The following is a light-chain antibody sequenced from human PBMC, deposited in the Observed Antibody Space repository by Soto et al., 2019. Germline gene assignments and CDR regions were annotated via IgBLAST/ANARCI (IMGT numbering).Light chain of an antibody. CDR2: EVS. J-gene: IGLJ1*01. CDR1: SSDVGSYNL. Sequence: QSVLTQPASVSGSPGQSITISCTGTSSDVGSYNLVSWYQQHPGKAPKLMIYEVSKRPSGVSNRFSGSKSGNTACLTISGLQAEDEADYYCCSYAGSSTSLYVFGTGTKVTVL. CDR3: CSYAGSSTSLYV. V-gene: IGLV2-23*02.